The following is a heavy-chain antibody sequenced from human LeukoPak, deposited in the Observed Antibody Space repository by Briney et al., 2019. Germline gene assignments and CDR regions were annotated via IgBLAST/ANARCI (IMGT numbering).Heavy chain of an antibody. CDR1: GFTFSSYD. CDR2: ISYDGRNK. CDR3: AKDYDDAFDM. Sequence: GGSLRLSCAASGFTFSSYDMHWVRQAPGKGLEWVAVISYDGRNKYYPDSVKGRFTISRDNSKNTLYLQMNSLRAEDTAVYYCAKDYDDAFDMWGQGTMVTVSS. J-gene: IGHJ3*02. V-gene: IGHV3-30*18. D-gene: IGHD5-12*01.